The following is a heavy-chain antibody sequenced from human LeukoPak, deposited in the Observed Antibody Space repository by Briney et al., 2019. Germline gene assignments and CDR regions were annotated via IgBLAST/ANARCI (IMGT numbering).Heavy chain of an antibody. V-gene: IGHV3-48*01. CDR2: ISSDSSII. Sequence: GGSLRLSCAASGFTFSSYNMNWVPQAPGKGLEWVSYISSDSSIIYYADSVKGRFTISRDNGKNSLYLQLNSLRAEDTAVYYCARLPSRYYDSSGYYGDYWGQGTLVTVSS. CDR1: GFTFSSYN. CDR3: ARLPSRYYDSSGYYGDY. D-gene: IGHD3-22*01. J-gene: IGHJ4*02.